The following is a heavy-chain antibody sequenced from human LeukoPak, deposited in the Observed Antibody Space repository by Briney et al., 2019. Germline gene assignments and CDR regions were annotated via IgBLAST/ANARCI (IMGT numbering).Heavy chain of an antibody. J-gene: IGHJ4*02. CDR2: ISAYNGNT. Sequence: ASVKVSFKASGYTFTSCGISWVRQAPGQGLEWMGWISAYNGNTNYAQKLQGRVTMTTDTSTSTAYMELRSLRSDDTAVYYCARLREGMIVVIFDYWGQGTLLTVSS. D-gene: IGHD3-22*01. CDR3: ARLREGMIVVIFDY. V-gene: IGHV1-18*01. CDR1: GYTFTSCG.